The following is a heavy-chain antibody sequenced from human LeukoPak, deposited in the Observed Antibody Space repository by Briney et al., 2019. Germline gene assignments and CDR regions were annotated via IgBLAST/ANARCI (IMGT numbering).Heavy chain of an antibody. CDR3: ARERGSVAGTGNWFDP. CDR1: GGSISSYY. J-gene: IGHJ5*02. CDR2: IYYSGST. D-gene: IGHD6-19*01. V-gene: IGHV4-59*01. Sequence: PSETLSLTCTVSGGSISSYYWSWIRQPPGKGLEWIGYIYYSGSTNYNPSLKSRVTISVDTSKNQFSLKLSPVTAADTAVYYCARERGSVAGTGNWFDPWGQGTLVTVSS.